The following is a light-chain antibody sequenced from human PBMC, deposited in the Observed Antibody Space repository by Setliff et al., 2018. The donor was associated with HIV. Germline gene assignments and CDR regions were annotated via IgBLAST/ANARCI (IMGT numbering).Light chain of an antibody. Sequence: QSVLTQPASASGSPGQSITISCTGTSSDVGGYSYVSWNQQHPGKAPKLIIYEVRNRPSGVSNRFSGSKSGNTASLTISGLQAEDEADYYCSSYAITNTLPFGTGTKVTVL. V-gene: IGLV2-14*01. CDR3: SSYAITNTLP. J-gene: IGLJ1*01. CDR1: SSDVGGYSY. CDR2: EVR.